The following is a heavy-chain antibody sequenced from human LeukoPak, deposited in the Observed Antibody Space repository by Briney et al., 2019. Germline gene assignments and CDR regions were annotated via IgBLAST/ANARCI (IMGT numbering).Heavy chain of an antibody. CDR2: IYYSGST. V-gene: IGHV4-61*05. Sequence: PSETLSLTCTVSGGSISSSSYYWSWIRQPPGKGLEWIGYIYYSGSTNYNPSLKSRVTISVDTSKNQFSLKLSSVTAADTAVYYCARGYYDLLTGYYCDYWGQGTLVTVSS. D-gene: IGHD3-9*01. CDR1: GGSISSSSYY. J-gene: IGHJ4*02. CDR3: ARGYYDLLTGYYCDY.